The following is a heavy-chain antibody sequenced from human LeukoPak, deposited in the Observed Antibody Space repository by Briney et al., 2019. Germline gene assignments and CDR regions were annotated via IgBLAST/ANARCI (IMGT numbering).Heavy chain of an antibody. J-gene: IGHJ3*02. CDR2: IYYSGST. CDR3: ARDRYSYEDDAFDI. V-gene: IGHV4-39*02. CDR1: GGSISSSNYY. Sequence: SETLSLTCSVSGGSISSSNYYWGWIRQSPGKGLEWIGSIYYSGSTYYDPSLNIRLTISVDTSKNQCSLKLTSVTAADTAVYYCARDRYSYEDDAFDIWGQGTMVSVSS. D-gene: IGHD5-18*01.